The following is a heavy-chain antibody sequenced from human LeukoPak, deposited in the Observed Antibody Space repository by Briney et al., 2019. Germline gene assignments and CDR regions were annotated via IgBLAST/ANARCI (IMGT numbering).Heavy chain of an antibody. CDR3: ARDRGSGWTNFDY. CDR1: GGTFSSYA. Sequence: SVKVSCKASGGTFSSYAISWVRQAPGQGLEWMGGIIPIFGTANYAQKFQGRVTITADESTSTAYMELSSLRSEDTAVYYCARDRGSGWTNFDYWGQGTLVTVSS. V-gene: IGHV1-69*01. J-gene: IGHJ4*02. CDR2: IIPIFGTA. D-gene: IGHD6-19*01.